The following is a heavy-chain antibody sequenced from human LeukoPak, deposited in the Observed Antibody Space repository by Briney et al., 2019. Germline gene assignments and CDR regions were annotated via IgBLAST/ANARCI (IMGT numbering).Heavy chain of an antibody. CDR1: GFTFSSHA. V-gene: IGHV3-23*01. J-gene: IGHJ4*02. D-gene: IGHD5-12*01. CDR2: ISGSGGTT. Sequence: GGSLRLSCAASGFTFSSHAMNWVRQAPGKGLEWVSAISGSGGTTYYADSVKGRFTISRDNSKNTLYLQMHSLRAEDTAVYYCARGPSGYHNTGGQGTLVTVSS. CDR3: ARGPSGYHNT.